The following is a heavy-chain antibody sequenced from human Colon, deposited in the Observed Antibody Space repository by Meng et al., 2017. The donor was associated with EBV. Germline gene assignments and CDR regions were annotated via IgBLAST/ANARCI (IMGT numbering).Heavy chain of an antibody. CDR1: VDTSAAYG. D-gene: IGHD3-3*01. Sequence: QVHLLTSGHETKTPGXSVQVSXRSSVDTSAAYGINWVRQAPGQGLEWMGWLNTYNGKTNYAQKFQGRVTMTTDTSTTTAYMDLRSLGFDDTAVYYCARGPITFGESLSAYWGQGTLVTVAS. J-gene: IGHJ4*02. CDR3: ARGPITFGESLSAY. CDR2: LNTYNGKT. V-gene: IGHV1-18*01.